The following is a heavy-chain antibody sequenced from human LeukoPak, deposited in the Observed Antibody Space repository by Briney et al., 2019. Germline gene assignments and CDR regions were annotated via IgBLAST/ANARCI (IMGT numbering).Heavy chain of an antibody. CDR2: INPSGGST. Sequence: ASVKVSCKASGYTFTSYYMHWVRQAPGQGLEWMGIINPSGGSTSYAQKFQGRVTTTRDTSTSTVYMELSSLRSEDTAVYYCARGTSVVLRFLEWLSTSGAFDYWGQGTLVTVSS. D-gene: IGHD3-3*01. CDR3: ARGTSVVLRFLEWLSTSGAFDY. V-gene: IGHV1-46*01. J-gene: IGHJ4*02. CDR1: GYTFTSYY.